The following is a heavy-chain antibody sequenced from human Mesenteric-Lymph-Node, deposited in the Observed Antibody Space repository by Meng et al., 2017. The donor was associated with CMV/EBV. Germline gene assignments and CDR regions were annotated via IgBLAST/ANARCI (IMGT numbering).Heavy chain of an antibody. Sequence: GESLKISCAASGFTFSDYYLSWIRRAPGKGLEWVSYISDSGSTIYYADSVKGRFIISRDNAKNSLYLQMNSLRAEDTALYYCARETWRDSYYFDYWGQGTLVTVSS. CDR1: GFTFSDYY. D-gene: IGHD2-21*02. J-gene: IGHJ4*02. V-gene: IGHV3-11*04. CDR3: ARETWRDSYYFDY. CDR2: ISDSGSTI.